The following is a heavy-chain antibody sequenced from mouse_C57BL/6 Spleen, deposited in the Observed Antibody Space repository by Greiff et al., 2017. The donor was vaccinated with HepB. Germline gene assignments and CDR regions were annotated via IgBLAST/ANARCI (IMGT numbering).Heavy chain of an antibody. CDR3: ARGSLLHFDY. CDR1: GYSITSGYY. V-gene: IGHV3-6*01. Sequence: ESGPGLVKPSQSLSLTCSVTGYSITSGYYWNWIRQFPGNKLEWMGYISYDGSNNYNPSLKNRISITRDTSKNQFFLKLNSVTTEDTATYYCARGSLLHFDYWGQGATLTVSS. J-gene: IGHJ2*01. CDR2: ISYDGSN. D-gene: IGHD2-1*01.